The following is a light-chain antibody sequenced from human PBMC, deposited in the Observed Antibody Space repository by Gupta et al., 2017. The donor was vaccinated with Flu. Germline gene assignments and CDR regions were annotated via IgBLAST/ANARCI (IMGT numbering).Light chain of an antibody. Sequence: DIQMTQSPSSVSASVGDRVTITCRASESISRYLNWYQQKPGKAPKLLIYAASSLQSGVPSRFSGTGSGTDFTLTIMRLQPEDIATYICHQSDYTRRTFGQGTKVEIK. CDR2: AAS. CDR1: ESISRY. CDR3: HQSDYTRRT. V-gene: IGKV1-39*01. J-gene: IGKJ1*01.